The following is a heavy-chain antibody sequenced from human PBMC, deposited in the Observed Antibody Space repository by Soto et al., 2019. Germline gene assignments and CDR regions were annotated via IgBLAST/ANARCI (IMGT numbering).Heavy chain of an antibody. CDR3: ARDRVTFGGVIVGGWFDP. Sequence: QVQLVQSGAEVKKPGSSVKVSCKASGGTFSSYAISWVRQAPGQGLEWMGGIIPIFGTANYAQKFQDRVTITADESTSTAYLELSSMRSEDTAVYYCARDRVTFGGVIVGGWFDPWGQGTLVTVSS. CDR1: GGTFSSYA. CDR2: IIPIFGTA. J-gene: IGHJ5*02. V-gene: IGHV1-69*01. D-gene: IGHD3-16*02.